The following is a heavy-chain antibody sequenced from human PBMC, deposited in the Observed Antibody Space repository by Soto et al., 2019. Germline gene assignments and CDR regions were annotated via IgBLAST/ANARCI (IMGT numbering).Heavy chain of an antibody. CDR3: ARVGVVVPAAIGCYWYFDL. J-gene: IGHJ2*01. CDR2: IIHIFGTA. D-gene: IGHD2-2*02. Sequence: QVQLVQSGAEVKKPGSSVKVSCKASGGTFSSYAISWVRQAPGQGLEWMGGIIHIFGTANYAQKFQGRVTITADKSTSTAYMELSSLRSEDTAVYYCARVGVVVPAAIGCYWYFDLWGRGTLVTVSS. CDR1: GGTFSSYA. V-gene: IGHV1-69*06.